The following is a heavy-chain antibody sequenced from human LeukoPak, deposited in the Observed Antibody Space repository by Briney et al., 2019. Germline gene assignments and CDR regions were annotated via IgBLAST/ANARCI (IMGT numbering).Heavy chain of an antibody. Sequence: PGGSLRLSCAASGFTFSSYWMHWVRQAPGKGLVWVARINSDGSSTSYADSVKGRFTISSDNAKNTLYLQMNRLRAEDTAVYYCARDLDFWSGYYYWGQATLVTDCS. V-gene: IGHV3-74*01. CDR2: INSDGSST. CDR1: GFTFSSYW. D-gene: IGHD3-3*01. J-gene: IGHJ4*02. CDR3: ARDLDFWSGYYY.